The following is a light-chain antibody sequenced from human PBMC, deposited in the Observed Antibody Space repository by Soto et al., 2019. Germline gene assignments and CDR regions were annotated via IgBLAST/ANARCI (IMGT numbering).Light chain of an antibody. J-gene: IGKJ1*01. CDR2: HAS. V-gene: IGKV1-5*01. Sequence: DIPMTQSPSSLSASVGDRVIITCRASQSIRKYLNWYQQKPGTAPKLLIYHASTLESGVPSRFSGSGSGTEFTLTISSLQPDDFATYYCQQYNSYSFGQGTKV. CDR3: QQYNSYS. CDR1: QSIRKY.